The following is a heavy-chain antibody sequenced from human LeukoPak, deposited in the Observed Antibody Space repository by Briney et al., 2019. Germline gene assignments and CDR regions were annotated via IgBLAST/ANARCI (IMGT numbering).Heavy chain of an antibody. CDR1: GGTFSSYA. CDR3: ARDRSSSGYYPFDY. D-gene: IGHD3-22*01. J-gene: IGHJ4*02. V-gene: IGHV1-69*13. Sequence: ASVKVSCKASGGTFSSYAISWVRQAPGQGLEWMGGIIPIFGTANYAQKFQGRVTITADESTSTAYMELSSLRDEDTAVYYCARDRSSSGYYPFDYWGQGTLVTVSS. CDR2: IIPIFGTA.